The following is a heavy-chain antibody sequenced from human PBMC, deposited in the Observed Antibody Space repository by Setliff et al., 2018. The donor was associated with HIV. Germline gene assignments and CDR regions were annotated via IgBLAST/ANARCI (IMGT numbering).Heavy chain of an antibody. J-gene: IGHJ4*02. D-gene: IGHD3-10*01. CDR2: ISPYNGHT. CDR1: GYTFLTYG. CDR3: ARPNGGNYYGSGSYDY. Sequence: ASVKVSCKASGYTFLTYGISWVRQAPGHGLEWMGWISPYNGHTNYAQKLQGRVTMTTDTSTSTAYMELRSLRSDDTAVYYCARPNGGNYYGSGSYDYWGQGTLVTVSS. V-gene: IGHV1-18*01.